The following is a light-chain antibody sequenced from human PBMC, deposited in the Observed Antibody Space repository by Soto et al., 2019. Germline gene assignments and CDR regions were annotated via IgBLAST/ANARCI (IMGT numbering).Light chain of an antibody. J-gene: IGLJ1*01. CDR3: QSYDDSLGGFYV. CDR1: SSNIGAEYG. CDR2: GVN. Sequence: QSALTQPPSVSGAPGQRVTISCTGSSSNIGAEYGIRWYQHLPGTAPKLLIYGVNSRPSGVPDRFSDSKSGSSASLAIAGLQAADAADYYCQSYDDSLGGFYVFGTGTKVTVL. V-gene: IGLV1-40*01.